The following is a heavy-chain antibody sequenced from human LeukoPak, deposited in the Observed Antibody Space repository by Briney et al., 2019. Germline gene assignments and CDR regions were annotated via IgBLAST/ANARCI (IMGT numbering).Heavy chain of an antibody. CDR3: AREIRLGMEGGIDY. V-gene: IGHV4-31*03. CDR1: GGSISSGGYY. J-gene: IGHJ4*02. D-gene: IGHD7-27*01. CDR2: IYYSGST. Sequence: PSETLSLTCTVSGGSISSGGYYWSWIRQHPGKGLEWIGYIYYSGSTYYNPSLKSRVTISVDTSKNQFSLKLSSVTAADTAVYYCAREIRLGMEGGIDYWGQGTLVTVSS.